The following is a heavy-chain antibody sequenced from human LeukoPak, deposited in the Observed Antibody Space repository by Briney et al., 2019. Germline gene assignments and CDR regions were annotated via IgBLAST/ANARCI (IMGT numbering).Heavy chain of an antibody. CDR1: GFTVSSNY. CDR2: IYSGGST. J-gene: IGHJ3*02. Sequence: GGSLRLSCAASGFTVSSNYMSWVRQAPGKGLEWVSVIYSGGSTYYADSVKGRFTISRENSKNTLYLQMNSLRAEDTAVYYCARDVLLWFGEGGAFDIWGQGTMVTVSS. V-gene: IGHV3-66*01. D-gene: IGHD3-10*01. CDR3: ARDVLLWFGEGGAFDI.